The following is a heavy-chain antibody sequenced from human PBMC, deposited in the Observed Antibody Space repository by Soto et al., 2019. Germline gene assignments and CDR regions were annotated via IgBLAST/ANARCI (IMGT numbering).Heavy chain of an antibody. CDR2: IYPGDSDT. CDR3: ARVATPTENSGYDFGWFDP. CDR1: GYSFTSYW. Sequence: GESLKISCKGSGYSFTSYWIGWVRQMPGKGLEWMGIIYPGDSDTRYSPSFQGQVTISADKSISTAYLQWSSLKASDTAMYYCARVATPTENSGYDFGWFDPWGQGTLGTVSS. V-gene: IGHV5-51*01. J-gene: IGHJ5*02. D-gene: IGHD5-12*01.